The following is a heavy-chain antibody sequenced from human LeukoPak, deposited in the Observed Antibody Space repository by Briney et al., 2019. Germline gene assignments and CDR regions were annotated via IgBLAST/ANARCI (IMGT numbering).Heavy chain of an antibody. Sequence: TGGSLRLSCAASGFTVGNNYMNWVRQAPGKGLEWVSLIFSHGETSYADSVKGRFTISRDNSKNTMYLQMNGLRVEDTAVYYCAKSVPAIRGEIDYWGQGTLVTVSS. D-gene: IGHD3-10*01. V-gene: IGHV3-66*01. CDR3: AKSVPAIRGEIDY. CDR2: IFSHGET. CDR1: GFTVGNNY. J-gene: IGHJ4*02.